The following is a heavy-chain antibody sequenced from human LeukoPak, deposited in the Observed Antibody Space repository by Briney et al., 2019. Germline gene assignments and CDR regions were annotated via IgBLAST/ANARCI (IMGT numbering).Heavy chain of an antibody. V-gene: IGHV3-30*02. CDR3: AKRAVNAFAI. J-gene: IGHJ3*02. D-gene: IGHD4-23*01. Sequence: PGGSLRLSCAASGFTFSSYDMHWVRQSPGKGLEWVAFMQYDGSIQYYADSVKGRFTISRENSKNTVYLQMNSLRAEDTAVYYCAKRAVNAFAIWGQGTMVTVSS. CDR1: GFTFSSYD. CDR2: MQYDGSIQ.